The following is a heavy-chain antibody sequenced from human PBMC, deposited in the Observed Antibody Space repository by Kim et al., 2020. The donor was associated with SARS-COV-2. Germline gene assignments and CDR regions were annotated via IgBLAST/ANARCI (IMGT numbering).Heavy chain of an antibody. CDR3: ARLPVDIVATLYYYGMDV. CDR2: IIPIFGTA. V-gene: IGHV1-69*13. D-gene: IGHD5-12*01. CDR1: GGTFSSYA. J-gene: IGHJ6*02. Sequence: SVKVSCKASGGTFSSYAISWVRQAPGQGLEWMGGIIPIFGTANYAQKFQGRVTITADESTSTAYMELSSLRSEDTAVYYCARLPVDIVATLYYYGMDVWGQGTTVTVSS.